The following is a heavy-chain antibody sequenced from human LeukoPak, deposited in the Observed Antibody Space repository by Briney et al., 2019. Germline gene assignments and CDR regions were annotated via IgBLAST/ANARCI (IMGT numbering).Heavy chain of an antibody. Sequence: PGGSLRLSCAASGFTFSSYGMHWVRQAPGKGLEWVAFIRYDGSNKYYAASVKGRFTISRDNSKNTLNLQMNSLRAEDTAVYYCARATTYDILTGYFDYWGQGTLVTVSS. J-gene: IGHJ4*02. CDR3: ARATTYDILTGYFDY. CDR1: GFTFSSYG. D-gene: IGHD3-9*01. V-gene: IGHV3-30*02. CDR2: IRYDGSNK.